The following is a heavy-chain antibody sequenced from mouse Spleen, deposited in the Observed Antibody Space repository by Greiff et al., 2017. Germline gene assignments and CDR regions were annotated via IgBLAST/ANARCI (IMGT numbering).Heavy chain of an antibody. CDR1: GYTFTSYW. Sequence: QVQLQQPGAELVMPGASVKLSCKASGYTFTSYWMHWVKQRPGQGLEWIGEIDPSDSYTNYNQKFKGKATLTVDKSSSTAYMQLSSLTSEDSAVYYCAKPQGGYYAIDYWGQGTSVTVSS. J-gene: IGHJ4*01. CDR3: AKPQGGYYAIDY. CDR2: IDPSDSYT. V-gene: IGHV1-69*01.